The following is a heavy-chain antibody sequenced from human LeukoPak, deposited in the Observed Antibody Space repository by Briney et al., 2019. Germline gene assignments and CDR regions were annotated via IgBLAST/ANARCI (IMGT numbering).Heavy chain of an antibody. V-gene: IGHV7-4-1*02. CDR1: GYTFTSYA. J-gene: IGHJ6*03. CDR3: ARGQRYSGYDYLGYYYYCYMDV. CDR2: INTNTGNP. D-gene: IGHD5-12*01. Sequence: ASVKVSCKASGYTFTSYAMNWVRQAPGQGLEWMGWINTNTGNPTYAQGFTGRFVFSLDTSVSTAYLQISSLKAEDTAVYYCARGQRYSGYDYLGYYYYCYMDVWGKGTTVTVSS.